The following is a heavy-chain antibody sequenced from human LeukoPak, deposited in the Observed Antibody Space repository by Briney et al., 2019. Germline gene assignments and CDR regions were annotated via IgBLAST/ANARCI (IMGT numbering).Heavy chain of an antibody. D-gene: IGHD6-13*01. J-gene: IGHJ6*03. CDR1: GGSISSSSYY. V-gene: IGHV4-39*02. CDR2: IYYSGST. Sequence: SETLSLTCTVSGGSISSSSYYWGWIRQPPGKGLEWIGSIYYSGSTYYNPSLKSRVTISVDTSKNQLSLKLSSVTAADTAVYYCARDRIAADNYYYMDVWGKGTTVTVSS. CDR3: ARDRIAADNYYYMDV.